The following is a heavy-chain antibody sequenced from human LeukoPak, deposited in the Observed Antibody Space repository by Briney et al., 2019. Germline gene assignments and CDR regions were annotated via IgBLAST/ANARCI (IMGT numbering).Heavy chain of an antibody. Sequence: VASVKVSCKASGGTFSSYAISWVRQAPGQGLEWMGRIIPILGIANYAQKFQGRVTITADKSTSTAYMELSSLRSEDTAVYHCARELPCGGDCYGYYYYYGMDVWGQGTTVTVSS. CDR1: GGTFSSYA. CDR2: IIPILGIA. CDR3: ARELPCGGDCYGYYYYYGMDV. D-gene: IGHD2-21*02. J-gene: IGHJ6*02. V-gene: IGHV1-69*04.